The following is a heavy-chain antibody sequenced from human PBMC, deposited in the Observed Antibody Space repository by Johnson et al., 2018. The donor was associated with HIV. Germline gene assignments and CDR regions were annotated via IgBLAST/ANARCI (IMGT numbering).Heavy chain of an antibody. CDR2: ISYDGSNK. D-gene: IGHD1-26*01. CDR1: GFTFSSYG. CDR3: AKGGPTTGDTLDI. Sequence: QVQLVESGGGVVQPGRSLRLSCAASGFTFSSYGMHWVRQAPGKGLEWVAVISYDGSNKYYADSVKGRFTISRDNSKNTLYLQMNSLRVEDTAVYYCAKGGPTTGDTLDIWGQGTMVTVSS. V-gene: IGHV3-30*18. J-gene: IGHJ3*02.